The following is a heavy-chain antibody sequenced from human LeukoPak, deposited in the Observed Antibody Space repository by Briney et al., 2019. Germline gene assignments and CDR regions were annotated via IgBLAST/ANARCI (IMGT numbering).Heavy chain of an antibody. Sequence: PGRSLRLSCAASGFTFDDYAMHWVRQAPGKGLEWVSGISWNSGSIGYADSVKGRFTISRDNAKNSLYLQMNSLRAEDTALYYCAKDFTMTLQEPDHAFDIWGQGTMVTVSS. CDR3: AKDFTMTLQEPDHAFDI. CDR1: GFTFDDYA. J-gene: IGHJ3*02. D-gene: IGHD3-22*01. CDR2: ISWNSGSI. V-gene: IGHV3-9*01.